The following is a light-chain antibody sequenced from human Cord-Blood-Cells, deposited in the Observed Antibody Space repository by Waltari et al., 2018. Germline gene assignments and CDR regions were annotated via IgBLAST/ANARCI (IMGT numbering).Light chain of an antibody. CDR2: DAS. Sequence: EIVLTQSPATLSLSPGERATLSCRASQSVSSYLAWYQQKPGQAPSLLNYDASNRATGIPARFSGSGSGTDFTLTISSLEPEDFAVYYCQQRSNWPPLTFGGGTKVEIK. CDR3: QQRSNWPPLT. CDR1: QSVSSY. J-gene: IGKJ4*01. V-gene: IGKV3-11*01.